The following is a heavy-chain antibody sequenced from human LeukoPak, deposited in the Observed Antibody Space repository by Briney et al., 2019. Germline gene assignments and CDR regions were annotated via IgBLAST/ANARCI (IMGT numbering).Heavy chain of an antibody. V-gene: IGHV1-18*01. CDR2: ISAYNGNT. CDR3: ARASGSYIDY. D-gene: IGHD1-26*01. Sequence: ASVKVSCKTSGYAFSSYAFSWVRQAPGQGLEWMGWISAYNGNTNYAQKLQGRVTMTTDTSTSTAYMELRSLRSDDTAVYYCARASGSYIDYWGQGTLVTVSS. CDR1: GYAFSSYA. J-gene: IGHJ4*02.